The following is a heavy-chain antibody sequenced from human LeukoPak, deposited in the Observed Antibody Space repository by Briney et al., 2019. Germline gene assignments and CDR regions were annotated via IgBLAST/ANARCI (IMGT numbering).Heavy chain of an antibody. CDR3: ARDSSGNFIPDYFDY. J-gene: IGHJ4*02. D-gene: IGHD3-10*01. V-gene: IGHV3-21*01. Sequence: GGSLRLSCAASGFTFSSYSMNWVRQARGKGLDWVSSSSSSSSYIYYADSVKGRFTISRDNAKNSLYLQMNSLRAEDTAVYYCARDSSGNFIPDYFDYWGQGTLVTVSS. CDR1: GFTFSSYS. CDR2: SSSSSSYI.